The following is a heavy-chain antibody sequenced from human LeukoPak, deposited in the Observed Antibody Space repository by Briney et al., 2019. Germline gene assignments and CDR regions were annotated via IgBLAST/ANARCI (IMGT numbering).Heavy chain of an antibody. CDR1: AGSISNYY. D-gene: IGHD6-13*01. CDR3: ARLGPAAGASFDY. V-gene: IGHV4-59*08. Sequence: SETLSLTCTVSAGSISNYYWSWIRQPPGKGLEWIGYISYSGSTNYNPSLKSRVTISVDTSKNQFSLKLSSVTAADTAVYYCARLGPAAGASFDYWGQGTLVTVSS. J-gene: IGHJ4*02. CDR2: ISYSGST.